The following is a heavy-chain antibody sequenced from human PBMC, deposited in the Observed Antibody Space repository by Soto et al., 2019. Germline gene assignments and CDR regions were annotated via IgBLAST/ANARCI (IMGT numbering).Heavy chain of an antibody. CDR3: ARARWYDAFDV. CDR2: IFHGGNT. V-gene: IGHV4-38-2*02. CDR1: GFFISSGNY. J-gene: IGHJ3*01. Sequence: KTSATLSLACSVSGFFISSGNYWGWIRKPPGKGLEWIGSIFHGGNTYYNPSLKSRVTISVDMSKNQFSLKLNSVTAADTAVYYCARARWYDAFDVWGQGTVVTVSS. D-gene: IGHD2-15*01.